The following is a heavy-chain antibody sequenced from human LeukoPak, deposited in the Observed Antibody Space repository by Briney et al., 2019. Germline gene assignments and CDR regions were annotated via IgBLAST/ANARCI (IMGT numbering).Heavy chain of an antibody. CDR3: ARVGGTNFYYYGMDV. CDR2: IYYSGST. J-gene: IGHJ6*02. D-gene: IGHD1-14*01. Sequence: SETLSLTCTVSGGSISSYYWSWIRQPPGKGLEWIGYIYYSGSTNYNPSLKSRVTISVDTSKNQFSLKLSSVTAADTAVYYCARVGGTNFYYYGMDVWGQGATVTVSS. CDR1: GGSISSYY. V-gene: IGHV4-59*01.